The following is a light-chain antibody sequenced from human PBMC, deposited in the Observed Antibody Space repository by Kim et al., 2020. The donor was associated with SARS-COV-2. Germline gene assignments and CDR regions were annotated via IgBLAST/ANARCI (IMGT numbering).Light chain of an antibody. CDR2: DVT. J-gene: IGLJ3*02. CDR1: TSDVGTYDY. Sequence: GQSITVSCTGTTSDVGTYDYVAWYQHHPANAPKIIIFDVTKRPSGVSDRFSGSKSGNTASLTISGLQAEDEADYYCCSFTTSSTLVFGGGTKL. V-gene: IGLV2-14*03. CDR3: CSFTTSSTLV.